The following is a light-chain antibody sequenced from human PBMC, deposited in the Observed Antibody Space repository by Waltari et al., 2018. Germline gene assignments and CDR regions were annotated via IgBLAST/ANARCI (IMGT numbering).Light chain of an antibody. CDR2: LEGSGSY. CDR3: GTWDRCTWV. V-gene: IGLV4-60*02. J-gene: IGLJ3*02. CDR1: SGHSDYI. Sequence: QPVLTQSSSASASLGSSVKLSCTLSSGHSDYISAWHQQQPGKAPRYLMRLEGSGSYNTGVVVPVRFSCSSSGSDRCLTISNLQCADEADYYCGTWDRCTWVFGGGTKLTVL.